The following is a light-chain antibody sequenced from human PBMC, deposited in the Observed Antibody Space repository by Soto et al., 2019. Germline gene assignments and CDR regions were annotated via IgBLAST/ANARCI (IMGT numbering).Light chain of an antibody. CDR2: GNS. V-gene: IGLV1-40*01. CDR3: QSYDSSLSAL. Sequence: HSVLTQPPSVSGAPGQRVTISCTGSSSNIGAGYDVHWYQQLPGTAPKLLIYGNSNRPSGVPDRFSGSKSGTSASLTITGLQAEDEADYYCQSYDSSLSALFGGGTMLTVL. CDR1: SSNIGAGYD. J-gene: IGLJ3*02.